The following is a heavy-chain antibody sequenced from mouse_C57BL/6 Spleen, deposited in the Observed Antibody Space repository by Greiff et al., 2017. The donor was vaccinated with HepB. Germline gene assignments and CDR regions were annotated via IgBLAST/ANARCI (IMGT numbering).Heavy chain of an antibody. V-gene: IGHV3-6*01. CDR2: ISYDGSN. CDR1: GYSITSGYY. D-gene: IGHD2-4*01. Sequence: ESGPGLVKPSQSLSLTCSVPGYSITSGYYWNWIRQFPGNNLEWMGYISYDGSNNYNPSLKNRISITRDTSKNQFFLKLNSVTTEDTATYYGARDDDYEPFAYWGQGTLVTVSA. CDR3: ARDDDYEPFAY. J-gene: IGHJ3*01.